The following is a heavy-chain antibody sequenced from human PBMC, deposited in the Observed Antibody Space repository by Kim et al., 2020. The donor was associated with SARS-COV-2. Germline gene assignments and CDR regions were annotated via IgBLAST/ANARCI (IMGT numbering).Heavy chain of an antibody. D-gene: IGHD3-10*01. Sequence: SETLSLTCTVSGASMTRGDYYWGWIRQPPGKGLEWLGRISNSGTTYYNPFLESRLIISLDTSKNQFSLKLSSEIAADTAVYYCVRVPGDSGPYPYYFD. CDR3: VRVPGDSGPYPYYFD. V-gene: IGHV4-30-4*01. CDR2: ISNSGTT. CDR1: GASMTRGDYY. J-gene: IGHJ4*01.